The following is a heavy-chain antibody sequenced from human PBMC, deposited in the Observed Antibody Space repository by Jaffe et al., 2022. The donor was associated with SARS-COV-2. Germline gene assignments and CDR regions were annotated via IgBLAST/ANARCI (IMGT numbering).Heavy chain of an antibody. V-gene: IGHV4-4*02. CDR2: IYHSGST. Sequence: QVQLQESGPGLVKPSGTLSLTCAVSGGSISSSNWWSWVRQPPGKGLEWIGEIYHSGSTNYNPSLKSRVTISVDKSKNQFSLKLSSVTAADTAVYYCASRGGGLSFYYYYGMDVWGQGTTVTVSS. CDR3: ASRGGGLSFYYYYGMDV. J-gene: IGHJ6*02. D-gene: IGHD5-18*01. CDR1: GGSISSSNW.